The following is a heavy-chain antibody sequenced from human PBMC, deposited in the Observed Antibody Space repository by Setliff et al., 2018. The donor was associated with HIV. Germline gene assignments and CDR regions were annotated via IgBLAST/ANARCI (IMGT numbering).Heavy chain of an antibody. J-gene: IGHJ4*02. D-gene: IGHD3-10*01. Sequence: SETLSLTCTVSGGSISSHYWNWTRQPLPWGLEWIGSIYYSGSTYHNPSLNSRATTSIATPKNQLSLKLNSVTAADTAVYYCARLSGGMVPNYWGPGTLVTVSS. V-gene: IGHV4-59*08. CDR1: GGSISSHY. CDR2: IYYSGST. CDR3: ARLSGGMVPNY.